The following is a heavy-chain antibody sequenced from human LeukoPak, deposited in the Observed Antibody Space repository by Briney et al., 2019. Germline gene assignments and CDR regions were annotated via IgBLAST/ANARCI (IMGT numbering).Heavy chain of an antibody. V-gene: IGHV4-39*01. CDR2: MFYTGTT. D-gene: IGHD3-22*01. CDR1: GGSFSSGRDY. CDR3: ARYPYHSRAYGWVASDI. Sequence: PSEILSLTCTVSGGSFSSGRDYWGWIRQPPGKGLEWIGTMFYTGTTYYNPSLESRVTMAIDTSKDQFSLKLSSVTAADTAVYHCARYPYHSRAYGWVASDIWGQGTMVTVSS. J-gene: IGHJ3*02.